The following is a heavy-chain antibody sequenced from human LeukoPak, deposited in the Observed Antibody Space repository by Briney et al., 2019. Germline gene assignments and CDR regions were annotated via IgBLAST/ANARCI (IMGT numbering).Heavy chain of an antibody. D-gene: IGHD3-10*01. V-gene: IGHV4-59*01. CDR1: GGFNTHYY. Sequence: PSETLSLTCSVSGGFNTHYYWSWIRQPPGKGLEWIGYFYHSGSTNYNPSLKSRVTISVDTSKNHFSLKLSSVTAADTAVYYCARLLLWFGESWYFDLWGRGTLVTVSS. CDR3: ARLLLWFGESWYFDL. J-gene: IGHJ2*01. CDR2: FYHSGST.